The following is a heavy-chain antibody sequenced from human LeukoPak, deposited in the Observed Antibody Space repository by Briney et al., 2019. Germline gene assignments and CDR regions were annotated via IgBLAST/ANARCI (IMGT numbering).Heavy chain of an antibody. CDR2: INHSGST. J-gene: IGHJ4*02. CDR1: GGSFSGYY. D-gene: IGHD5-12*01. Sequence: SETLSLTCAVYGGSFSGYYWSWIRRPPGKGLEWIGEINHSGSTNYNPSLKSRVTISVDTSKNQFSLKLSSVTAADTAVYYCAVGYSGYATFDYWGQGTLVTVSS. CDR3: AVGYSGYATFDY. V-gene: IGHV4-34*01.